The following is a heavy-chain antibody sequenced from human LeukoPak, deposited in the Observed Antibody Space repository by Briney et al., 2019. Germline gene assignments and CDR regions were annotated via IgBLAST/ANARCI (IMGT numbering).Heavy chain of an antibody. D-gene: IGHD6-6*01. CDR3: ARGRPRDY. Sequence: PGGSLRLSCAASGFTLSSCAMSWVRQAPGKGLECVSLIYSGGGTSYADSVKDRFTISRDNSENTLFLQMNSLRAEDTAVYYCARGRPRDYWGQGTLVTVSS. J-gene: IGHJ4*02. CDR2: IYSGGGT. V-gene: IGHV3-66*01. CDR1: GFTLSSCA.